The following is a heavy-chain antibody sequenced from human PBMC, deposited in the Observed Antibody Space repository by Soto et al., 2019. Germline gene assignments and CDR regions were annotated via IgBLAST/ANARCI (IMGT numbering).Heavy chain of an antibody. J-gene: IGHJ5*02. CDR3: ARGRHILTGYYTGRGGRFDP. CDR2: VNHGGTS. D-gene: IGHD3-9*01. CDR1: GGSFSGYY. Sequence: SDTLSLTCAVHGGSFSGYYWDWIRQPPGKGLEWIGEVNHGGTSNYNPSLRSRAIISVDTSKNQFSLKLSSVTAADTAVYYCARGRHILTGYYTGRGGRFDPWGQGTLVTVS. V-gene: IGHV4-34*01.